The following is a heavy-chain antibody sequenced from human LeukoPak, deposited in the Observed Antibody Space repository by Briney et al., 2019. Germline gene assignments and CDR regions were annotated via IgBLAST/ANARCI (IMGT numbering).Heavy chain of an antibody. CDR1: GFTFTSYG. D-gene: IGHD6-13*01. CDR3: AKERSSSWYYFDY. J-gene: IGHJ4*02. V-gene: IGHV3-30*18. Sequence: QTGGSLRHSCAASGFTFTSYGIPWVRQAPGKGLEWVAVISDDGRNKYYADSVKGRFTIFRDNSENTLYLQMNSLRAEDTAVYYCAKERSSSWYYFDYWGQGTLVTVSS. CDR2: ISDDGRNK.